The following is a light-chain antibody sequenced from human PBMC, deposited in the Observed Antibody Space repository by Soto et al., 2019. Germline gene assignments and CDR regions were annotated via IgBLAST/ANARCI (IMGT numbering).Light chain of an antibody. J-gene: IGKJ4*01. CDR1: QSVLYRSNNNNY. CDR3: QQYYSTPLT. Sequence: IVMTQSPDSLAVSLGERATINCKSSQSVLYRSNNNNYLAWYQQKPGQPPKLLIYWASTRESGVPDRFSGSGSGTDFTLTISSLQAEDVAVYYCQQYYSTPLTFGGGTKVDI. CDR2: WAS. V-gene: IGKV4-1*01.